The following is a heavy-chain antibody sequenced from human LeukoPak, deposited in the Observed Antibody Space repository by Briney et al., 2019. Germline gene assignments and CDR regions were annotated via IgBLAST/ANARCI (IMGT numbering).Heavy chain of an antibody. V-gene: IGHV3-9*01. D-gene: IGHD3-9*01. CDR3: AKDLKAGGILTD. J-gene: IGHJ4*02. CDR2: IGWNTADT. CDR1: GFSFDENA. Sequence: PGGSLRLSCEASGFSFDENAMHWVRQAPGKGLEWVSGIGWNTADTGYADSVKGRFTISRDNAKKSLYLQMNSLRVEDTALYYCAKDLKAGGILTDWGQGTLVTVSS.